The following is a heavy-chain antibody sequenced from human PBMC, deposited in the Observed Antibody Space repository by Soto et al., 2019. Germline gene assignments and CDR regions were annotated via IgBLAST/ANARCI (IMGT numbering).Heavy chain of an antibody. CDR2: ISGSGGST. J-gene: IGHJ4*02. CDR3: AKGGDYGNYFDY. D-gene: IGHD4-17*01. V-gene: IGHV3-23*01. CDR1: GFTFSSYA. Sequence: EVQLLESGGGLVQPGGSLRLSCAASGFTFSSYAMSWVRQAPGKGLEWVSAISGSGGSTYYADSVKGRFTISRDNYKNTLYLQMNSLRAEDTAVYYCAKGGDYGNYFDYWGQGTLVTVSS.